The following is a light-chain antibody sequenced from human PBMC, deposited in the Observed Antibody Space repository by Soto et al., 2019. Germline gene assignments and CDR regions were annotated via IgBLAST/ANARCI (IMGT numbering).Light chain of an antibody. Sequence: MALTHSPGTPYLSPGERATLSCRASQSVSSSYLAWYQQKPGQAPRLLIYGASTRATGVPARFSGSGSGTDFTLTISSLQSEDFAFYYCHQDGSFGRGTRLEIK. J-gene: IGKJ5*01. V-gene: IGKV3-20*01. CDR2: GAS. CDR1: QSVSSSY. CDR3: HQDGS.